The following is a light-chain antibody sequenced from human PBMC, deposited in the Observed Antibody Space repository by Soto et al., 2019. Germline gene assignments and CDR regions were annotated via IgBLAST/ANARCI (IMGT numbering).Light chain of an antibody. CDR2: GAS. Sequence: IVFAPSPGPPSFSPGERATLSCRVSQSVSSSYLAWYQQKPGQAPRLLIYGASSRATGIPDRFSGSGSGTDFTLTISRLEPEDFAVYYCQQYGSSPWTFGQGTKVDIK. CDR1: QSVSSSY. CDR3: QQYGSSPWT. J-gene: IGKJ1*01. V-gene: IGKV3-20*01.